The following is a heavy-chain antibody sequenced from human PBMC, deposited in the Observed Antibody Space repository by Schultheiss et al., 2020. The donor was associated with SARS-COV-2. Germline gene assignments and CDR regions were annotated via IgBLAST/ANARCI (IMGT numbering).Heavy chain of an antibody. CDR2: ISAYNGNT. V-gene: IGHV1-18*01. D-gene: IGHD2-2*01. Sequence: ASVKVSCKASGYTFTSYDINWVRQATGQGLEWMGWISAYNGNTNYAQKLQGRVTMTTDTSTSTAYMELRSLRSDDTAVYYCARDNVVPAADSYYYYGMDVWGQGTTVTVSS. CDR3: ARDNVVPAADSYYYYGMDV. J-gene: IGHJ6*02. CDR1: GYTFTSYD.